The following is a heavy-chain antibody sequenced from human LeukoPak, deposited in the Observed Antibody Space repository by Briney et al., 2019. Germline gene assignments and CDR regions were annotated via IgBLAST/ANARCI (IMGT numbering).Heavy chain of an antibody. CDR2: IYERGPA. Sequence: SQTLSLTCTVSGGAIISGGYSWNWIRQPPGKGLEWIGCIYERGPAYYNPSLKSRFTISVDTFKNQFFLNVTSMPAADTAVYYCARSRQGSGLFSFWGRGTLVAVSS. J-gene: IGHJ4*02. V-gene: IGHV4-30-2*01. D-gene: IGHD2-15*01. CDR3: ARSRQGSGLFSF. CDR1: GGAIISGGYS.